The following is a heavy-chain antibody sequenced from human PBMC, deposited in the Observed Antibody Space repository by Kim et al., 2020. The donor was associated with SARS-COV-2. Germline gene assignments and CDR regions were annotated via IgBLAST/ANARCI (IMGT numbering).Heavy chain of an antibody. D-gene: IGHD5-12*01. V-gene: IGHV3-33*05. CDR2: ISYDGSNK. CDR3: ARDSDVDIVATGY. Sequence: GGSLRLSCAASGFTFSSYGMHWVRQAPGKGLEWVAVISYDGSNKYYADSVKGRFTISRDNSKNTLYLQMNSLRAEDTAVYYCARDSDVDIVATGYWGQGTLVTVSS. J-gene: IGHJ4*02. CDR1: GFTFSSYG.